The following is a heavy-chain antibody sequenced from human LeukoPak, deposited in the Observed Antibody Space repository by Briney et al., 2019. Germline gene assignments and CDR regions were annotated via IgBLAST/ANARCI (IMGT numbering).Heavy chain of an antibody. J-gene: IGHJ5*02. V-gene: IGHV4-59*01. CDR1: GGSISSYY. CDR2: IYYSGST. Sequence: SETLSPTCTVYGGSISSYYWSSIRQPPGKGLEWVGSIYYSGSTNYNPSLKSRVTMSVDTSKNQFSLKLSSVTAADTAVYYVATFLGFNWFDPWGQGTLVTVSS. D-gene: IGHD2/OR15-2a*01. CDR3: ATFLGFNWFDP.